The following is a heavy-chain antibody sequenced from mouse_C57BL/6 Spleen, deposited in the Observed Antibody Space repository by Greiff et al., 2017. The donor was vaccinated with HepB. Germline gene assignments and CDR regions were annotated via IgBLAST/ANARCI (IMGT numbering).Heavy chain of an antibody. D-gene: IGHD1-1*01. CDR3: ARTTVVAREYDFDD. CDR2: INPSDSAT. V-gene: IGHV1-52*01. Sequence: QVQLQQPGAELVRPGSSVKLSCTASGYTFTSYWMHWVQQRPIQGLEWIGNINPSDSATHYNHKFKDKATLTGDKSSSTAYMQLSRLTSEDSAVYYCARTTVVAREYDFDDWGQGTTLTVSS. CDR1: GYTFTSYW. J-gene: IGHJ2*01.